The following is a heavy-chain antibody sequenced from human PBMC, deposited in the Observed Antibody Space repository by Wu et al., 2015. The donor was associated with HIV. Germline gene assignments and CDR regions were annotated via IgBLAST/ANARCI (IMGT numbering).Heavy chain of an antibody. CDR3: ARKGGRYYDSSGQGAFDI. Sequence: QVQLVQSGAEVKKPGASVKVSCKASGDTFTSYDINWVRQAPGQGLEWMGRIIPIFGTANYAQKFQGRVTITADESTSTAYMELSSLRSEDTAVYYCARKGGRYYDSSGQGAFDIWGQGTMVTVSS. CDR2: IIPIFGTA. J-gene: IGHJ3*02. V-gene: IGHV1-69*18. CDR1: GDTFTSYD. D-gene: IGHD3-22*01.